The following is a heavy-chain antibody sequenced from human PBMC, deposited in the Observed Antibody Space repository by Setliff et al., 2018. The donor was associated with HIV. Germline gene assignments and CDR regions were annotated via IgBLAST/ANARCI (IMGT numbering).Heavy chain of an antibody. CDR3: ARGQLDRHLRSDVPFDI. Sequence: ASVKVSCKPSEYSFTSYDINWVRQATGQGLEWMGWLNPNSHNTGYAQKFQGRVTLTTDTSTNTVYMELKSLRSDDTAVYFCARGQLDRHLRSDVPFDIWGQGTMVTVSS. V-gene: IGHV1-8*01. CDR2: LNPNSHNT. CDR1: EYSFTSYD. D-gene: IGHD1-1*01. J-gene: IGHJ3*02.